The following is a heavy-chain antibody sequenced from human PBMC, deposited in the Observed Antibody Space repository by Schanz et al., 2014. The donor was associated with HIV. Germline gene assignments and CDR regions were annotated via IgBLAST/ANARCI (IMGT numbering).Heavy chain of an antibody. CDR1: GHTSTNYG. J-gene: IGHJ4*02. D-gene: IGHD2-15*01. CDR3: ARAYCSGGSCHDY. V-gene: IGHV1-69*01. CDR2: IIPVFGTT. Sequence: QVHLVQSGAEVKRPGTTVKVSCKASGHTSTNYGITWVRQAPGQGLEWMGGIIPVFGTTNYAQKFPGRVTITADESTSTAYMELRSLTSDDTAVYYCARAYCSGGSCHDYWGQGTLVTVSS.